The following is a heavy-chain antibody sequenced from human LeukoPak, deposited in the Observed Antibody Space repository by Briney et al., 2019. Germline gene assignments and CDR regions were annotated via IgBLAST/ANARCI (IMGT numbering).Heavy chain of an antibody. J-gene: IGHJ4*02. V-gene: IGHV4-38-2*01. CDR3: ARSLSTAGIDY. CDR1: GYSITTGRY. D-gene: IGHD2-2*01. CDR2: VYHSGST. Sequence: SETLSLTCAVSGYSITTGRYWGWIRQPPGKGLEWIGSVYHSGSTYYNPSLKSRVTISVDTSKNQFSLNLRSVTAADTAVYYCARSLSTAGIDYWGQGTVDTVSS.